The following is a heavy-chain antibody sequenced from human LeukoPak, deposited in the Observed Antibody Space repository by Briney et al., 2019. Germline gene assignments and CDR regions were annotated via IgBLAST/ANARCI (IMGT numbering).Heavy chain of an antibody. Sequence: SQTLSLTCTVSGGSISSGGYYWSWIRQHLGKGLEWIGYIYYSGSTYYNPSLKSRVTISVDTSKNQFSLKLSSVTAADTAVYYCARLTTYYYDSSGLDYWGQGTLVTVSS. V-gene: IGHV4-31*03. CDR1: GGSISSGGYY. CDR2: IYYSGST. D-gene: IGHD3-22*01. CDR3: ARLTTYYYDSSGLDY. J-gene: IGHJ4*02.